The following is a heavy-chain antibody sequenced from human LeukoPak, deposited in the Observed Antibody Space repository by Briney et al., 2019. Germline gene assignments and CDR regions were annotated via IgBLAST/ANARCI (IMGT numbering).Heavy chain of an antibody. CDR3: ARDKQHSYGRYFDH. J-gene: IGHJ4*02. D-gene: IGHD3-16*01. CDR1: GDSISTYH. Sequence: PSETVSLTCSVSGDSISTYHWNWIRKPPGKGLEWIGYMQSTGNSKYNPALRSRVNMFVATSKNQAALILSSVTAADPAVYYCARDKQHSYGRYFDHWGQGAMVTVSS. CDR2: MQSTGNS. V-gene: IGHV4-59*01.